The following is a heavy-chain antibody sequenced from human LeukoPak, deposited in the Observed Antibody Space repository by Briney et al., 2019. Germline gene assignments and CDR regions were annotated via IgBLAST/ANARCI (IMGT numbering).Heavy chain of an antibody. V-gene: IGHV3-21*01. CDR2: ISSSSSYI. D-gene: IGHD4-17*01. CDR1: GFTFSSYS. J-gene: IGHJ3*02. CDR3: ARDTVTADAFDI. Sequence: GGPLRLSCAASGFTFSSYSMNWVRQAPGKGLEWVSSISSSSSYIYYADSVKGRFTISRDNAKNSLYLQMNSLRAEDTAVYYCARDTVTADAFDIWGQGTMVTVSS.